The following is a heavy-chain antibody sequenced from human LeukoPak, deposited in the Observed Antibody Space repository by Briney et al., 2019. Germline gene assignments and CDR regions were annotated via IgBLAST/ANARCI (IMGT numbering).Heavy chain of an antibody. V-gene: IGHV3-33*06. J-gene: IGHJ4*02. CDR1: GFTFSRYS. CDR3: AKADEMNMDY. Sequence: GRSLRLSCAASGFTFSRYSMHWVRQDPGKGLEWVAVIWYDGSIKYYADSVMGRFTISKDNSRNMLYLQMDSLRAEDTAVYYCAKADEMNMDYWGQGTLVTVSS. D-gene: IGHD2/OR15-2a*01. CDR2: IWYDGSIK.